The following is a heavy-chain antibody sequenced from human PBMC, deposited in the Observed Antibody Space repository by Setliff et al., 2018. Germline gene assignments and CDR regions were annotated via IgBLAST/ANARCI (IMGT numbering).Heavy chain of an antibody. J-gene: IGHJ4*02. CDR1: GGSITSGSFY. CDR3: AKERYFDWFFEE. D-gene: IGHD3-9*01. Sequence: SETLSLTCTVSGGSITSGSFYWSWIRQPAGKKLEWIGRIHASGSPDYNPSFKSRVTISRDTSTNQFSLKLGSVTAADTARYYCAKERYFDWFFEEWGQGTLVTVSS. V-gene: IGHV4-61*02. CDR2: IHASGSP.